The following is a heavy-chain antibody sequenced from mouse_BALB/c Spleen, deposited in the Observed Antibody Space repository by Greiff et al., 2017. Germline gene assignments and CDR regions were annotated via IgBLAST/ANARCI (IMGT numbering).Heavy chain of an antibody. CDR1: GYTFSSYW. CDR2: ILPGSGST. CDR3: ARCGNYVGWYFDV. D-gene: IGHD2-1*01. Sequence: VQRVESGAELMKPGASVKISCKATGYTFSSYWIEWVKQRPGHGLEWIGEILPGSGSTNYNEKFKGKATFTADTSSNTAYMQLSSLTSEDSAVYYCARCGNYVGWYFDVWGAGTTVTVSS. J-gene: IGHJ1*01. V-gene: IGHV1-9*01.